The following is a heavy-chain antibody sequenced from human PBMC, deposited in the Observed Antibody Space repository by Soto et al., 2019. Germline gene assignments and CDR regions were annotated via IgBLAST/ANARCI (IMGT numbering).Heavy chain of an antibody. Sequence: QVQLQQWGAGLLKPSETQSRTCTVNGGSLAGYYWSWIRQPPGKGLEWIGEVKDGGSTNYSPSLRGRVSISADTSKNHFSLRLNSVTAADTAVYFCARGQEGIVATHWDQGALVTVSS. J-gene: IGHJ4*02. CDR3: ARGQEGIVATH. CDR2: VKDGGST. CDR1: GGSLAGYY. D-gene: IGHD5-12*01. V-gene: IGHV4-34*01.